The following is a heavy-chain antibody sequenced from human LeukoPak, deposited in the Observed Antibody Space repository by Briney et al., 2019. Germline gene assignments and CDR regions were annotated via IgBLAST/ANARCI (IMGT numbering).Heavy chain of an antibody. Sequence: GGSLRLSCAASGFTFSSYSMNWVRQAPGKGLEWVSSISSSSSYIYYADSVKGRFTISRDNAKNSLYLQMNSLRVEDTAVYYCARARDAVLLWFGELLSWGQGTLVTVSS. CDR1: GFTFSSYS. J-gene: IGHJ4*02. V-gene: IGHV3-21*01. CDR2: ISSSSSYI. D-gene: IGHD3-10*01. CDR3: ARARDAVLLWFGELLS.